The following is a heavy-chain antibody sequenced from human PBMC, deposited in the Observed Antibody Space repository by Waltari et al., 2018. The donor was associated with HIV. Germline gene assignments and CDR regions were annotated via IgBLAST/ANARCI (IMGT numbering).Heavy chain of an antibody. J-gene: IGHJ2*01. CDR3: SRLILGTTARYFAA. Sequence: QVQLQESGPGLVKPSETLSLVCSVSVGSIKNPAYYWAWIRQPPGKGFEWIGTIYSAGNTYDKASFETSLQSRITISADTSKNHCSLGLASVTGADTAVYFCSRLILGTTARYFAAWGRGTLVTVSS. V-gene: IGHV4-39*02. CDR1: VGSIKNPAYY. D-gene: IGHD1-26*01. CDR2: IYSAGNT.